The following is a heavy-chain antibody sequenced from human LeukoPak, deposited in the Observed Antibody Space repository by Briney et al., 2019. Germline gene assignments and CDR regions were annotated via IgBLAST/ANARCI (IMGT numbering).Heavy chain of an antibody. D-gene: IGHD2-2*01. J-gene: IGHJ3*02. CDR2: ISYDESNK. CDR3: ARGGYCSSTSCPDAFDI. CDR1: GFTFSSYA. V-gene: IGHV3-30-3*01. Sequence: GGSLRLSCAASGFTFSSYAMHWVRQAPGKGLEWVAVISYDESNKYYADSVKGRFTISRDNSKNTLYLQMNSLRAEDTAVYYCARGGYCSSTSCPDAFDIWGQGTMVTVSS.